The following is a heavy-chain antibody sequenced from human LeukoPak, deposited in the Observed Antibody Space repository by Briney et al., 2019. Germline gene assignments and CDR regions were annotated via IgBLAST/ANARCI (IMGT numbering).Heavy chain of an antibody. Sequence: GGSLRLSCAASGFTFSSYSMNWVRQAPGKGLEWVSSISSSSSYIYYADSVKGRFTISRDNAKNSLYLQMNSLRAEDTAVYYCARSRYYDSSGYYYRSGFDYWGQGTLVTVSS. CDR3: ARSRYYDSSGYYYRSGFDY. V-gene: IGHV3-21*01. CDR2: ISSSSSYI. D-gene: IGHD3-22*01. J-gene: IGHJ4*02. CDR1: GFTFSSYS.